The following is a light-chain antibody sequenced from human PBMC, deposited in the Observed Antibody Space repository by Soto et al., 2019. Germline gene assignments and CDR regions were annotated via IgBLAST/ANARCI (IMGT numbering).Light chain of an antibody. CDR1: QGIRNY. J-gene: IGKJ4*01. Sequence: DIQMTQSPSSLSASVGDRVTITCRASQGIRNYLAWFQQKPGKAPQSLIYAASTLQSGVPSKFSGSGSGTDFTLTISSLQPEDFATYYCQQYNSYPLTFGGGTKVEIK. CDR3: QQYNSYPLT. CDR2: AAS. V-gene: IGKV1-16*02.